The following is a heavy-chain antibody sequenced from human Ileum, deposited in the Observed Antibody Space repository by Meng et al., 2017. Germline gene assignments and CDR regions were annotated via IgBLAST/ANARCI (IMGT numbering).Heavy chain of an antibody. J-gene: IGHJ6*02. Sequence: GESLKISCAVSGFTFSSNAMCWVRQAPGKGLEWVSGITSDSSTYYADSVKGRFTISRDNSKNTLYLQMNSLSPEDTALYYCAKDLHYFSAMGVWGQGTTVTVSS. D-gene: IGHD3-16*01. CDR1: GFTFSSNA. CDR2: ITSDSST. V-gene: IGHV3-23*01. CDR3: AKDLHYFSAMGV.